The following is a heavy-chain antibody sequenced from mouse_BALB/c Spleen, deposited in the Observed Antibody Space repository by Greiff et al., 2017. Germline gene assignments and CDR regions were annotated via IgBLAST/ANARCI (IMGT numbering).Heavy chain of an antibody. Sequence: EVQLQQSGAELVRPGALVKLSCKASGFNIKDYYMHWVKQRPEQGLEWIGWIDPENGNTIYDPKFQGKASITADTSSNTAYLQLSSLTSEDTAVYYCARHDYPDYWGQGTTLTVSS. CDR3: ARHDYPDY. J-gene: IGHJ2*01. CDR2: IDPENGNT. V-gene: IGHV14-1*02. D-gene: IGHD2-4*01. CDR1: GFNIKDYY.